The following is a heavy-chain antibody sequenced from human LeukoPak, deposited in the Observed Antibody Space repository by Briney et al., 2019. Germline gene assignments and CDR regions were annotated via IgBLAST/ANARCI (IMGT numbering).Heavy chain of an antibody. J-gene: IGHJ6*02. D-gene: IGHD1-1*01. V-gene: IGHV3-30*18. CDR1: GFTLSSYG. CDR2: ISYDGSNK. Sequence: GGSLRLSCAASGFTLSSYGMHWVRQAPGKGLEWVAVISYDGSNKYYADSVKGRFTISRDNSKNTLYLQMSSLRAEDTAVYYCAKDGGERLDYYYGMDVWGQGTTVTVSS. CDR3: AKDGGERLDYYYGMDV.